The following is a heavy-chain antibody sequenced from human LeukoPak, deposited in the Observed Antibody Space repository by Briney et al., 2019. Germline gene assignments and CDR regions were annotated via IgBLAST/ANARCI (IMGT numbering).Heavy chain of an antibody. D-gene: IGHD4-17*01. J-gene: IGHJ5*02. CDR2: IYYSGST. CDR3: ARGGDYRANNWFDP. CDR1: GGSISSGGYY. Sequence: PSQTLSLTCTVSGGSISSGGYYWSWIRQHPGKGLEWIGYIYYSGSTYYNPSLKSRVTISVDTSKNQFSLKLSSVTAADTAVYYCARGGDYRANNWFDPWGQGTLVTVSS. V-gene: IGHV4-31*03.